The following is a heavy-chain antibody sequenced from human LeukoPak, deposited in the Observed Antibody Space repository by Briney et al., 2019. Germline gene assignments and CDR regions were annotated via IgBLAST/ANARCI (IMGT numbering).Heavy chain of an antibody. J-gene: IGHJ6*03. Sequence: ASVTVSFTASGYTFTSYGISWVRQAPGQGLEWMGWISAYNGNTNYSQKLQGRVTMTTDTSTSTAYMELRSLRSDDTAVYYCARSPSPNYYDSSGYYSHYYYYYMDVWGKGTTVTVSS. V-gene: IGHV1-18*01. CDR2: ISAYNGNT. CDR1: GYTFTSYG. D-gene: IGHD3-22*01. CDR3: ARSPSPNYYDSSGYYSHYYYYYMDV.